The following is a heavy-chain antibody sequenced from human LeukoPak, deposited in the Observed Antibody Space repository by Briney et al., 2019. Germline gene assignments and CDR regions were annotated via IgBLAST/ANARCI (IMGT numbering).Heavy chain of an antibody. J-gene: IGHJ3*02. CDR1: GYTFTSYY. Sequence: GASVKVSCKASGYTFTSYYMHWVRQAPGQGLEWMRIINPTTGDTTYAQKFQGRLTMTRDMSTSTVYMELSSLTSEDTAVFYCARYGFSAVWQGGWHAFDIWGQGTVVTVSS. CDR2: INPTTGDT. V-gene: IGHV1-46*01. CDR3: ARYGFSAVWQGGWHAFDI. D-gene: IGHD2-15*01.